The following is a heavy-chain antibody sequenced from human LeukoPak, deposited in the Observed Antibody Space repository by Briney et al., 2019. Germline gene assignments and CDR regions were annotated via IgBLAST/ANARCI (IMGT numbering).Heavy chain of an antibody. Sequence: ASVEVFCKASGYTFTDYYIHWVRQAPGQGPELMGWINSNTGDTKYAQKFQDRVTLTQDTSISTAYMELSRLESDEKAVFYFARGRWLQLWGDYWGQGTPLTVSS. J-gene: IGHJ4*02. V-gene: IGHV1-2*02. CDR1: GYTFTDYY. CDR3: ARGRWLQLWGDY. CDR2: INSNTGDT. D-gene: IGHD5-18*01.